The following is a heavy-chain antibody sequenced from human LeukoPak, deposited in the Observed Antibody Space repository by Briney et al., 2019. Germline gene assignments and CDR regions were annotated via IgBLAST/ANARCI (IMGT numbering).Heavy chain of an antibody. D-gene: IGHD1-26*01. CDR2: INPSGGST. J-gene: IGHJ4*02. V-gene: IGHV1-46*01. CDR3: AREGLVGASSI. Sequence: ASVRVSCKASGYTFTSYYMHWVRQAPGQGLEWMGIINPSGGSTSYAQKFQGRVTMTRDTSTSTVYMELSSLRSEDTAVYYCAREGLVGASSIWGQGTLVTVSS. CDR1: GYTFTSYY.